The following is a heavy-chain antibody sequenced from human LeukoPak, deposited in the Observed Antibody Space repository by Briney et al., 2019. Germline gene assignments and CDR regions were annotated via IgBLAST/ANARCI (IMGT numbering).Heavy chain of an antibody. CDR3: AKRMAQSDFFFDY. CDR2: VDIASTP. CDR1: GLTVSSSY. J-gene: IGHJ4*02. Sequence: GGSLRLSCAASGLTVSSSYMSWVRLAPGKGLEWVSAVDIASTPYYADSVKGRFTVSRDNSKNTLYLQMNSLRADDTAMYYCAKRMAQSDFFFDYWGQGTQVTVSS. D-gene: IGHD3-3*01. V-gene: IGHV3-53*01.